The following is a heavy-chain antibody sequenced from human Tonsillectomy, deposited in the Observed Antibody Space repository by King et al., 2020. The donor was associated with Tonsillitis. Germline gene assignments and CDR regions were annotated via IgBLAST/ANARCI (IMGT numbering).Heavy chain of an antibody. CDR2: ITPTSTDI. J-gene: IGHJ4*02. CDR1: GFTFSSYT. D-gene: IGHD5-12*01. CDR3: TRDVDDYESGYDDGLY. Sequence: VQLVESGGGLVKPGGSLRLSCAASGFTFSSYTMNWVRQTPGKVLEWVASITPTSTDIYYADSVKGRFTISRDNAKNSLYLQMNSLRAEDTALYYCTRDVDDYESGYDDGLYWGQGTLVTVSS. V-gene: IGHV3-21*01.